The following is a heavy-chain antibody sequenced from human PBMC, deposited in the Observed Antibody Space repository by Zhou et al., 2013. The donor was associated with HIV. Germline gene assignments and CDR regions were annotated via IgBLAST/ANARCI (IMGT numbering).Heavy chain of an antibody. CDR1: GYTFTSYG. CDR2: SSTYNSRA. CDR3: ARDDYSSSSLDGGLGTYYYYYYMDV. Sequence: QVQLVQSGAEVKKPGASVKVSCQASGYTFTSYGISWVRQAPGQGLEWMGWSSTYNSRANYVQKLQGRVTMTTDTSTSTAYMELRSLRSDDTAVYYCARDDYSSSSLDGGLGTYYYYYYMDVWGKGTTVTVSS. V-gene: IGHV1-18*01. J-gene: IGHJ6*03. D-gene: IGHD6-6*01.